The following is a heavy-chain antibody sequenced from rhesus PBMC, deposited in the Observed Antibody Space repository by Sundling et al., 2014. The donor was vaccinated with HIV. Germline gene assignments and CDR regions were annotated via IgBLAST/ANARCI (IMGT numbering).Heavy chain of an antibody. Sequence: QVQLQESGPAVVKPSETLSLTCVVSGGSFISGHWWSWIRQSPGTGLDWIGRVSGAIGNTEYNPSVKSRVTISKDTSKNQFSLKLSSVTAADTAVYYCVAPSGNWKYDNRFDVWGPGVPVTVSS. J-gene: IGHJ5-1*01. D-gene: IGHD1-1*01. CDR3: VAPSGNWKYDNRFDV. V-gene: IGHV4-93*01. CDR2: VSGAIGNT. CDR1: GGSFISGHW.